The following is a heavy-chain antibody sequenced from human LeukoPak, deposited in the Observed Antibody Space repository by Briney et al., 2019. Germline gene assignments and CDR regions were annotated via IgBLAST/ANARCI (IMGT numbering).Heavy chain of an antibody. CDR2: INPNSGGT. Sequence: VASVKVSCKASGYTFTGYYMHWVRQAPGQGLEWMGWINPNSGGTNYAQKFQGRVTMTRDTSISTAYMELSRLRSDDTAVYYCARGTEVDYDFWSGYLNWFDPWGQGTLVTVSS. J-gene: IGHJ5*02. CDR1: GYTFTGYY. V-gene: IGHV1-2*02. CDR3: ARGTEVDYDFWSGYLNWFDP. D-gene: IGHD3-3*01.